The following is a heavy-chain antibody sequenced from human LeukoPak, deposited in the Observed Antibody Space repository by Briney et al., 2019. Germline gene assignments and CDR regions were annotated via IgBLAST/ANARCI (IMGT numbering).Heavy chain of an antibody. CDR2: IYYSGST. V-gene: IGHV4-59*08. D-gene: IGHD3-10*01. Sequence: SETLSLTRSVSGASISRYYWSWIRQPPGKGLEWIGYIYYSGSTNYNPSLKSRVTISVDTSKNQFSLKLSSVTAADTAVYYCARQYYYGSGSYFPPDGWFDPWGQGTLVTVSS. CDR3: ARQYYYGSGSYFPPDGWFDP. CDR1: GASISRYY. J-gene: IGHJ5*02.